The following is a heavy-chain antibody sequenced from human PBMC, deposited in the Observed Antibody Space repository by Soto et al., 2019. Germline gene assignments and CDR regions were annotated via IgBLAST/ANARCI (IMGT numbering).Heavy chain of an antibody. CDR2: IYNSGTT. CDR3: ARNDYDYVWESPGGDAFDI. CDR1: GGSISSGDYY. D-gene: IGHD3-16*01. V-gene: IGHV4-30-4*01. Sequence: QVQLQESGPGLVKPSQTLSLTCTVSGGSISSGDYYWNWIRQPPGKGLEWIGFIYNSGTTYYNPSLRSRVTISVDTSKNQFSLKLTSVTAADTAVYYCARNDYDYVWESPGGDAFDIWGQGTMVTVCS. J-gene: IGHJ3*02.